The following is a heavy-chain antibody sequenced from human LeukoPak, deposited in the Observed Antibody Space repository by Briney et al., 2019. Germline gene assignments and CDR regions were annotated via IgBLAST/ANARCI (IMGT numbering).Heavy chain of an antibody. Sequence: SETLSLTCTVSGDSISSSSYYWGWLRQPPGKGLEWIGSIYYSGTTYYNPSLKTRVIISVDTSKTQFSLKLSSVTAADTAVYYCARHTDSGSYLRYFDFWGQGTLVTVSS. CDR3: ARHTDSGSYLRYFDF. J-gene: IGHJ4*02. CDR2: IYYSGTT. V-gene: IGHV4-39*01. D-gene: IGHD1-26*01. CDR1: GDSISSSSYY.